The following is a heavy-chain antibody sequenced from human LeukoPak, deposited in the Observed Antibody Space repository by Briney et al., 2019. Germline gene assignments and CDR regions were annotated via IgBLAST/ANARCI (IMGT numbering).Heavy chain of an antibody. J-gene: IGHJ3*02. CDR2: INHSGST. CDR1: GGSFSGYY. V-gene: IGHV4-34*01. D-gene: IGHD3-22*01. Sequence: KPSETLSLTCAVYGGSFSGYYWSWIRQPPGKGLEWIGEINHSGSTNYNPSLKSRVTISIDTSKNQFALRLSSVTAADTAVYYCARGSNSAYLRSGFDMWGQGTMVTVSS. CDR3: ARGSNSAYLRSGFDM.